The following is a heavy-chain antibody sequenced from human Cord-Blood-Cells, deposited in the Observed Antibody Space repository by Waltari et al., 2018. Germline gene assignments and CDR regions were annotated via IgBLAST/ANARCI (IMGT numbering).Heavy chain of an antibody. V-gene: IGHV4-39*01. CDR1: GGSISSSSYY. CDR2: IYYSRST. D-gene: IGHD6-13*01. CDR3: ARRGVAAALDY. Sequence: QLQLQESGPGLVKPSETLSLTCTVSGGSISSSSYYWGWIRPPPGKGLEWIGSIYYSRSTYYNPSLKSRVTISVDTSKNQFSLKLSSVTAADTAVYYCARRGVAAALDYWGQGTLVTVSS. J-gene: IGHJ4*02.